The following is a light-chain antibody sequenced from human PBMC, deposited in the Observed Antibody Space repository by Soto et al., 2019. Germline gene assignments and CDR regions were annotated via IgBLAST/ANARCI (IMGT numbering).Light chain of an antibody. J-gene: IGKJ2*01. Sequence: EIVLTQSPGTLSLSPGERATLSCRASQSVRSSFFAWYQQKPGQAPRLLIYDVSVRATGIPDRFSGSGSGTDFTLTSNRREPEDFAVYYCQQYENSVMYTFGQGTKLEIK. CDR2: DVS. CDR3: QQYENSVMYT. V-gene: IGKV3-20*01. CDR1: QSVRSSF.